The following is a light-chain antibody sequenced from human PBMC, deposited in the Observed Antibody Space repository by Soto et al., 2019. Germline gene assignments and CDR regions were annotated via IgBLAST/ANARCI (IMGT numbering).Light chain of an antibody. J-gene: IGKJ1*01. CDR1: ECVGSN. CDR2: RAS. CDR3: YQQGNTTWT. V-gene: IGKV3-15*01. Sequence: EIVMSTNLDTPYVWPRENARFYYSASECVGSNFAWYQQKPGLAPRLLIYRASTRITGIPARLRGSVSGTDFTLTIGRLKPEDFAVNYCYQQGNTTWTFGQGTKVDIK.